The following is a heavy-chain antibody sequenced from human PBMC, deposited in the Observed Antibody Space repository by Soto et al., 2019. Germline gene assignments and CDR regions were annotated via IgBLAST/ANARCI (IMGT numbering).Heavy chain of an antibody. V-gene: IGHV3-33*01. CDR3: ARSGIAAAGEFDY. CDR2: IWDDGSNK. Sequence: QVQLVESGGGVVQPGRSLRLSCAASGFTFSSYGMHWVRQAPGKGLEWVAVIWDDGSNKYYADSVKGRFTISRDNSKNTLYLQMNSLRAEDTAVYYCARSGIAAAGEFDYWGQGTLVTVSS. D-gene: IGHD6-13*01. CDR1: GFTFSSYG. J-gene: IGHJ4*02.